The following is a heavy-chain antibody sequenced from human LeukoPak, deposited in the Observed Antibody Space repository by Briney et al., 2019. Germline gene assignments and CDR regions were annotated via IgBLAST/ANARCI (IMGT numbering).Heavy chain of an antibody. J-gene: IGHJ4*02. CDR3: ARSARGYSVGY. D-gene: IGHD5-12*01. V-gene: IGHV4-59*01. CDR1: GGSISSYY. Sequence: SETLSLTCTVSGGSISSYYWSWIRQPPGKGLEWIGYIYNSGSTNYNPSLESRVTISVDTSKNQFSLKLSSVTAADTAVYYCARSARGYSVGYWGQGTLVTVSS. CDR2: IYNSGST.